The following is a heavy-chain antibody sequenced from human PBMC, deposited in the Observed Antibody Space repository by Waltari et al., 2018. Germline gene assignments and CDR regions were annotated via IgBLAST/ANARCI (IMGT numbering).Heavy chain of an antibody. D-gene: IGHD7-27*01. Sequence: QVQLQESGPGLVKPSETLSLTCPVSGGSISSYYWSWIRQPPGKGLEWIGYIYYSGSTNYNPSLKSRVTISVDTSKNQFSLKLSSVTAADTAVYYCATANWGPMDAFDIWGQGTMVTVSS. CDR1: GGSISSYY. CDR3: ATANWGPMDAFDI. J-gene: IGHJ3*02. CDR2: IYYSGST. V-gene: IGHV4-59*01.